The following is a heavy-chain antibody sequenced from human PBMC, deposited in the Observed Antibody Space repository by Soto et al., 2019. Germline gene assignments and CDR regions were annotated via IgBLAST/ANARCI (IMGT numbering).Heavy chain of an antibody. Sequence: QVQLQESGPGLVKPSDTLSLTCAVSDYSISSSKWWGWIRQPPGKGLEWIAYISYSGSTYYNPSLKSRVTMSVDTSKNQFSLKLSSVTAVDTAVYYCARNSGTTRGPHFDDWGQGTLVTVSS. J-gene: IGHJ4*02. D-gene: IGHD1-26*01. V-gene: IGHV4-28*01. CDR3: ARNSGTTRGPHFDD. CDR1: DYSISSSKW. CDR2: ISYSGST.